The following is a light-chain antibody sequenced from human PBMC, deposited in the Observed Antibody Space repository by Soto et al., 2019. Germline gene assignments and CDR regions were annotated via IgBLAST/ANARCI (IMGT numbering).Light chain of an antibody. CDR2: GAS. CDR1: QSVSSD. V-gene: IGKV3-15*01. J-gene: IGKJ1*01. Sequence: EIVMTQSPATLSVSPGERATLSCRASQSVSSDLAWYHQKPGQAPRLLIYGASTRATGIPARFSGSGSGTEFTLTINSLQPEDFAAYFCLQHYDYSWTFGQGTKVDIK. CDR3: LQHYDYSWT.